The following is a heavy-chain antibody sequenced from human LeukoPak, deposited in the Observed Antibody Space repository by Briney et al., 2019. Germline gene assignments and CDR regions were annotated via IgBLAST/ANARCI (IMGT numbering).Heavy chain of an antibody. CDR1: SGSFSGYY. J-gene: IGHJ4*02. Sequence: SETLSLTCAVYSGSFSGYYWSWIRQPPGKGLEWIGEINHSGSTNYNPSLKSRVTISVDTSKNQFSLKLSSVTAADTAVYYCARFTAPSRYSRKHDYFDYWGQGTLVTVSS. V-gene: IGHV4-34*01. CDR2: INHSGST. CDR3: ARFTAPSRYSRKHDYFDY. D-gene: IGHD6-13*01.